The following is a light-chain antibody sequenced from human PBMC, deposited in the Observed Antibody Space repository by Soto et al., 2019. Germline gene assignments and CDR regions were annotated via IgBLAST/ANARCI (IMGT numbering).Light chain of an antibody. V-gene: IGKV3-20*01. CDR2: GAS. CDR1: QSVSSSY. Sequence: EIVLTQSPGTLSLSPGERATLSCRASQSVSSSYLAWYQQRPGQAPRLLIYGASSRATGIPDRFSGSGSGTEFTLAISSLEREDSAVYYCQQYGSSPYTFGRGTKLEI. J-gene: IGKJ2*01. CDR3: QQYGSSPYT.